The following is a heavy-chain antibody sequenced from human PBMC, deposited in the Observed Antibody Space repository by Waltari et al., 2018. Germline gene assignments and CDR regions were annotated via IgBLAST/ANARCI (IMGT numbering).Heavy chain of an antibody. CDR2: IVPSLRWT. Sequence: QVQVVQSGTEVKKPGSSVRVSCKVSGDTFNKCAISWVRQAPGQGLEWMGKIVPSLRWTNCSQKFRDRVTLTATTSTTTAFMDLTDLTSEDTAVYYCALSPQQLLAFDFWGQGTMVTVSS. CDR1: GDTFNKCA. J-gene: IGHJ3*01. V-gene: IGHV1-69*04. D-gene: IGHD6-13*01. CDR3: ALSPQQLLAFDF.